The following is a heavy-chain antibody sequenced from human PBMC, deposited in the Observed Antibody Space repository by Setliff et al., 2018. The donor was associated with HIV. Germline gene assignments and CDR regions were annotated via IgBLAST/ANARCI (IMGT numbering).Heavy chain of an antibody. CDR3: ARDSGTTMGASGPGY. Sequence: QPGGSLRLSCSASGFTFSSYSMNWVRQAPGKGLEWVSNIWNSRPIYYADSVKGRFTVSRDNARKSLYLQMNSLTADDTAVYYCARDSGTTMGASGPGYWGQGTLVTVSS. J-gene: IGHJ4*02. V-gene: IGHV3-48*04. CDR2: NIWNSRPI. CDR1: GFTFSSYS. D-gene: IGHD1-26*01.